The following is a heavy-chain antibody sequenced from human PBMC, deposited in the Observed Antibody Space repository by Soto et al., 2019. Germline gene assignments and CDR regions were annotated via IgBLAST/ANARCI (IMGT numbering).Heavy chain of an antibody. V-gene: IGHV3-30*03. D-gene: IGHD3-10*01. CDR3: ATLPNGSGSHDTQEH. Sequence: QVQLVESGGGVVQPGRSLRLSCAAYGFTFSSYGMHWVRQAPGKGLEWGAVISYDGSNKYYVDSVKCRFTISRDNSKNTLYLQMNSLRAEDTAVYYCATLPNGSGSHDTQEHWCPGTLVTVSS. J-gene: IGHJ1*01. CDR1: GFTFSSYG. CDR2: ISYDGSNK.